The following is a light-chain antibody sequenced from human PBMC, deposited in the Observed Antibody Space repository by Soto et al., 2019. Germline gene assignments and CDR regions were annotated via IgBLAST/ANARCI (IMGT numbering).Light chain of an antibody. J-gene: IGKJ1*01. Sequence: DIQMTQSPSTLSASVGDRVTITCRASQSISSWLGWYQQKPGKAPKLLIYDSSSLESGVPSRFSGSGSGTEFTLTISSLLPDDFATYYCQQYNSYSGTFGQGTKVEIK. CDR1: QSISSW. CDR2: DSS. CDR3: QQYNSYSGT. V-gene: IGKV1-5*01.